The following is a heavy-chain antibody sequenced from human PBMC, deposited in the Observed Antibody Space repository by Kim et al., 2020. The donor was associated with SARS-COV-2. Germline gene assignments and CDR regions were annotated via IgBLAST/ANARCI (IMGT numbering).Heavy chain of an antibody. V-gene: IGHV3-21*01. Sequence: GGSLRLSCAASGFTFSSYSMNWVRQAPGKGLEWVSSISSSSSYIYYADSVKGRFTISRDNAKNSLYLQMNSLRAEDTAVYYCAREDTGIPAAQISFDYWGQGTLVTVSS. J-gene: IGHJ4*02. CDR2: ISSSSSYI. CDR3: AREDTGIPAAQISFDY. D-gene: IGHD2-2*01. CDR1: GFTFSSYS.